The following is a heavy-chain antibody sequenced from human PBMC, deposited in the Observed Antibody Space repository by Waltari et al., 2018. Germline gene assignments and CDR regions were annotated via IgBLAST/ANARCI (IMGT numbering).Heavy chain of an antibody. V-gene: IGHV4-34*01. CDR2: SNHSVST. CDR1: GGSFSGYY. Sequence: QVQLQQWGAGLLKPSETLSLTCAVYGGSFSGYYWSWIRQPPGKGLEWIGESNHSVSTNSNPSLKRRVTISVDTSKNQFSLKLSSVTAADTAVYYCARGLYVVYPWGGYSYGHPWRAYFDYWGQGTLVTVSS. CDR3: ARGLYVVYPWGGYSYGHPWRAYFDY. D-gene: IGHD5-18*01. J-gene: IGHJ4*02.